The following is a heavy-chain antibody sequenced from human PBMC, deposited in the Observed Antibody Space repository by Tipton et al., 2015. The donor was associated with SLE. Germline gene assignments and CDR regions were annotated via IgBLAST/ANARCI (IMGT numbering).Heavy chain of an antibody. CDR1: GGSVSSGSYY. V-gene: IGHV4-61*09. CDR2: ISASGST. J-gene: IGHJ4*02. CDR3: ARAGGYVPD. D-gene: IGHD5-12*01. Sequence: TLSLTCTVSGGSVSSGSYYWTWIRLPAGKGLEWIGHISASGSTNYNPSLRRRLTMSIDRSKNQLSLNLRSVTASDTAVYYCARAGGYVPDWGQGTLVTVSS.